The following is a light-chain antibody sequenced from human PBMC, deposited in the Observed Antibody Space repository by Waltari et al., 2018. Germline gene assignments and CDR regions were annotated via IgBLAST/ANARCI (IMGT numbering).Light chain of an antibody. CDR1: QSIRTS. J-gene: IGKJ5*01. V-gene: IGKV1-39*01. CDR2: AAS. Sequence: DILLTQSPSSLSASVGDRVTLTCRAGQSIRTSLNWYQQKPGNAPNLLIYAASSLQSGVPSRFSGSGSGIEFTLTISSLQPEDFATYYCQQSYSSLPITFGQGTRLEIK. CDR3: QQSYSSLPIT.